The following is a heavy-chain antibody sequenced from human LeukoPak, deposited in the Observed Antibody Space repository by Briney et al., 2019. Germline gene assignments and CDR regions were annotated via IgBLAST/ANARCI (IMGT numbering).Heavy chain of an antibody. V-gene: IGHV3-74*01. D-gene: IGHD3-22*01. CDR2: INGDGSDT. Sequence: GGSLRLSCTASGFTLSTYWMHWVRQAPGKGLVWVSCINGDGSDTRYADSVKGRFTIPRDSAKNTLHLQMNSLRAEDTAVYYCARDDMGPRAYDMWGQGTMVTVSS. CDR3: ARDDMGPRAYDM. CDR1: GFTLSTYW. J-gene: IGHJ4*02.